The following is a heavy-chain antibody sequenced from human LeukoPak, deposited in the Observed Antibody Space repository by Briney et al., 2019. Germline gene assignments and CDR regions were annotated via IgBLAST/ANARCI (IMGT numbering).Heavy chain of an antibody. J-gene: IGHJ4*02. CDR1: GYTFTGYY. V-gene: IGHV1-2*02. CDR2: INPNSGGT. CDR3: ARGREYYNWNYEDY. Sequence: ASVKVSCKASGYTFTGYYMHWVRQAPGQGLEWMGGINPNSGGTNYAQKFQGRVTMTRDTSISTAYMELSRLRSDDTAVYYCARGREYYNWNYEDYWGQGTLVTVSS. D-gene: IGHD1-7*01.